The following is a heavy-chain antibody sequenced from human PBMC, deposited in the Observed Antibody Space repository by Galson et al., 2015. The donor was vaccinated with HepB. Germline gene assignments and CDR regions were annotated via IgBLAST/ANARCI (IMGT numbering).Heavy chain of an antibody. J-gene: IGHJ3*02. V-gene: IGHV3-48*01. Sequence: SLRLSCAASGFTFSSYSMNWVRQAPGKGLEWVSYISSSSSTIYYADSVKGRFTISRDNAKNSLYLQMNSLRAEDTAVYYCARVAITQSDDDAFDIWGQGTMVTVSS. CDR1: GFTFSSYS. D-gene: IGHD5-12*01. CDR2: ISSSSSTI. CDR3: ARVAITQSDDDAFDI.